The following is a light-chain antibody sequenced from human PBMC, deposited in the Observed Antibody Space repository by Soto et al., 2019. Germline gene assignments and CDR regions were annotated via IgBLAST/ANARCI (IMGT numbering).Light chain of an antibody. CDR2: AAS. CDR3: QQLNSYPFT. J-gene: IGKJ5*01. Sequence: AIRMTQSPSSLSASTGDRVTITCRASQAINNYLVWFQQKPGKAPKVLIYAASTLQTGVPSRFSGSGSGTEFTLTISSLQPEDFATYYCQQLNSYPFTFGQGTRLEIK. V-gene: IGKV1-8*01. CDR1: QAINNY.